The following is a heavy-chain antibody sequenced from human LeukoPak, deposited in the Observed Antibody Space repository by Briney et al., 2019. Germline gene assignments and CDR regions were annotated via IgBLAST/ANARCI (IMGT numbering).Heavy chain of an antibody. J-gene: IGHJ4*02. Sequence: GGSLRLSRAASGFTFATTWMHWVRQAPGKGLVWVSLINNDGSSTNYADSVKGRFTISRDNAKNTLYLQMKSLRAEDTAVYYCVIGGTYGSGSWGQGTLVTVSS. CDR1: GFTFATTW. CDR2: INNDGSST. CDR3: VIGGTYGSGS. D-gene: IGHD3-10*01. V-gene: IGHV3-74*01.